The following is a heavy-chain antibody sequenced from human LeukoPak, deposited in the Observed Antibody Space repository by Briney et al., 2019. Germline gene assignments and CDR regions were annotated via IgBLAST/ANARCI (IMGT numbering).Heavy chain of an antibody. J-gene: IGHJ4*02. D-gene: IGHD5-12*01. CDR1: GGSITNTDYY. CDR2: INNRGST. V-gene: IGHV4-39*01. Sequence: PSETLSLTCTVSGGSITNTDYYWVWLRQPPGKGLECIGNINNRGSTYYNPSLKSRVTISVDTSKNQFSLMLSSVTAADAALYYCARHRNQWLPSAFDYWGQGILVTVSS. CDR3: ARHRNQWLPSAFDY.